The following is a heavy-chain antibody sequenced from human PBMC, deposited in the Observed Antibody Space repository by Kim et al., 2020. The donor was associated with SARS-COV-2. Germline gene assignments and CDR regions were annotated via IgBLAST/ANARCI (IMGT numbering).Heavy chain of an antibody. Sequence: GGSLRLSCGASGFTFSSFSFNWIRQAPGKGLEWISYITIGGDGTQYADSVRGRFTISRDNVNNLIYLQMNSLRHEDTAIYYCSRDKAYAFDIWGHGTLVT. CDR2: ITIGGDGT. CDR3: SRDKAYAFDI. CDR1: GFTFSSFS. J-gene: IGHJ3*02. V-gene: IGHV3-48*02.